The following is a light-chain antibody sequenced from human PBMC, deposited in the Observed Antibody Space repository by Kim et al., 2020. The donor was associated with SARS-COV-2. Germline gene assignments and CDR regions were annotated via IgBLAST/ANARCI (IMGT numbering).Light chain of an antibody. CDR3: QQYGSSPSYS. CDR1: QSVSSTY. CDR2: GAS. Sequence: EIVLTQSPGTLSLSPGERATLSCRASQSVSSTYLAWYQQNPGQAPRLLIYGASSRATGIPDRFSGSGSGTDFTLTISRLEPEDFAVYYCQQYGSSPSYSFGQGTKLEI. J-gene: IGKJ2*03. V-gene: IGKV3-20*01.